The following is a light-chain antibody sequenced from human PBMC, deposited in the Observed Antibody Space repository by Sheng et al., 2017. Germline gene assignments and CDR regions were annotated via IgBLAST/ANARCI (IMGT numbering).Light chain of an antibody. CDR3: QQYNTFSYT. V-gene: IGKV1-5*03. CDR2: KAS. CDR1: QSINSY. J-gene: IGKJ2*01. Sequence: IQMTQSPSTLSASVGDRVTITCRASQSINSYLAWYQQKPGKAPNLLIYKASTLESGVPSRFSGSGSGTEFTLTISSLQPDDFATYHCQQYNTFSYTFGQGTKLEIK.